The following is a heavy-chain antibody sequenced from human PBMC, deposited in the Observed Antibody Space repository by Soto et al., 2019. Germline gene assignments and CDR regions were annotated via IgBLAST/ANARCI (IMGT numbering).Heavy chain of an antibody. CDR1: GYTFTSYG. CDR3: ASGIYDFWSDYYYYGMAV. J-gene: IGHJ6*02. V-gene: IGHV1-18*01. CDR2: ISAYNGNT. Sequence: QVRLVQSGAEVKKPGASVKVSCKASGYTFTSYGISWVRQAPGQGLEWMGWISAYNGNTNYAQKLQGRVTMTTDTSTSTAYMELRSLRSDDTAVYYCASGIYDFWSDYYYYGMAVWGQGTTVTVSS. D-gene: IGHD3-3*01.